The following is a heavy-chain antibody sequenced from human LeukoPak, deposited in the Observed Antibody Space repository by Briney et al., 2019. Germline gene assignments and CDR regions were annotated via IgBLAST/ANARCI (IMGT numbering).Heavy chain of an antibody. CDR3: TNSDDYGDY. J-gene: IGHJ4*02. CDR2: IAFDDTDR. V-gene: IGHV3-30*04. Sequence: GGSLRLSCAASGFIFGDYAMHWVRQAPGKGLEWVAAIAFDDTDRYYIDSVKGRFTISRDDSKNTLYLHMTSLRAEDTAVYYCTNSDDYGDYWGQGTLVTVSP. CDR1: GFIFGDYA.